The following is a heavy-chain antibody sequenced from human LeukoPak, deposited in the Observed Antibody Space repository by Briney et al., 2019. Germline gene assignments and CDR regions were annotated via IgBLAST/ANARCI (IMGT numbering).Heavy chain of an antibody. CDR2: ISSSSSYI. V-gene: IGHV3-21*01. Sequence: PGGSLRLSCAASGFTFSSYSMNWVRQAAGKGLEWVSSISSSSSYIYYADSVKGRFTISRDNAKNSLYLQMNSLRAEDTAVYYCARDSPGYCSGGSCYGLDYWGQGTLVTVSS. J-gene: IGHJ4*02. CDR3: ARDSPGYCSGGSCYGLDY. CDR1: GFTFSSYS. D-gene: IGHD2-15*01.